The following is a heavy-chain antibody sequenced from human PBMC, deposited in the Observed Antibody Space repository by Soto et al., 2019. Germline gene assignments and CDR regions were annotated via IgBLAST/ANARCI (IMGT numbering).Heavy chain of an antibody. CDR3: ARDQYYGSGEVFDY. V-gene: IGHV4-31*03. CDR1: GGSISSGGYY. CDR2: IYYSGST. D-gene: IGHD3-10*01. Sequence: QVQLQESGPGLVKPSQTLSLTCTVSGGSISSGGYYWSWIRQHPGKGLEWIGYIYYSGSTYYNPSLKRRVTISVDTSKNQFSLKLSSVTAADTAVYYCARDQYYGSGEVFDYWGQGTLVTVSS. J-gene: IGHJ4*02.